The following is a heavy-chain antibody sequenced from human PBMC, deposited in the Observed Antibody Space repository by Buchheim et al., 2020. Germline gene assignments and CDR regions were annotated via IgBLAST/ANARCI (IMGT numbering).Heavy chain of an antibody. D-gene: IGHD3-3*01. CDR3: ARRITIFGVVIKGYYFDY. Sequence: QVQLQQWGAGLLKPSETLSLTCAVYGGSFSGYYWSWIRQPPGKGLEWIGEINQSGSTNYNPSLKSRVTISVDTSKNQFSLKLSSVTAADTAVYYCARRITIFGVVIKGYYFDYWGQGTL. CDR1: GGSFSGYY. V-gene: IGHV4-34*01. CDR2: INQSGST. J-gene: IGHJ4*02.